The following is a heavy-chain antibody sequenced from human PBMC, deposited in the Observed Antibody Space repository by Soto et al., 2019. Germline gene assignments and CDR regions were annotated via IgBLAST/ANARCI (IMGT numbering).Heavy chain of an antibody. CDR2: INHSGST. CDR1: GGSFSGYY. CDR3: SSSGYDSKNDNWFDP. D-gene: IGHD5-12*01. Sequence: SETLSLTCAFYGGSFSGYYWSWIRQSPGKGLEWIGEINHSGSTNYNPSLKSRVTISVDTSKNQFSLKLSSVTAADTAVYYCSSSGYDSKNDNWFDPWGQGTLVTVSS. J-gene: IGHJ5*02. V-gene: IGHV4-34*01.